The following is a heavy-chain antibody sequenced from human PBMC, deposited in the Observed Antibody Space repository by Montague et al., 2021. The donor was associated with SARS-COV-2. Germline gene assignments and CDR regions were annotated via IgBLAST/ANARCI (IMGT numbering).Heavy chain of an antibody. J-gene: IGHJ5*02. D-gene: IGHD6-25*01. CDR2: IYYTGIT. V-gene: IGHV4-59*11. CDR1: GGSIGSHY. CDR3: ARSNGSASATWFDP. Sequence: SETLSLTCTVYGGSIGSHYWSWIRLPPGKGLEWFGHIYYTGITKYNTSLKSRVTISVDTSKNQLSLKLDSVTAADTAVYYCARSNGSASATWFDPWGQGTLVTVSS.